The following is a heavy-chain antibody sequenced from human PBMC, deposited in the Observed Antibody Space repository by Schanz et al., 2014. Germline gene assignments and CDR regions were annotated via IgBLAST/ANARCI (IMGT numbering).Heavy chain of an antibody. V-gene: IGHV3-11*06. J-gene: IGHJ4*02. D-gene: IGHD2-15*01. Sequence: QEQLVESGGGLVKPGGSLRLSCAASGFTFSDYYMSWIRQAPGKGLEWVSYISGTTTCTNYADSVKGRFTISRDNAKNTLYLQMNTLRAEDTAVYYCARDRGYCSGGSCLTFDSWGQGTLVTVSS. CDR2: ISGTTTCT. CDR3: ARDRGYCSGGSCLTFDS. CDR1: GFTFSDYY.